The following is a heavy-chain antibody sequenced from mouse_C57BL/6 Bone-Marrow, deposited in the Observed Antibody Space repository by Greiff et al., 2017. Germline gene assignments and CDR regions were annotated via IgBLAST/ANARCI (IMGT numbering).Heavy chain of an antibody. CDR2: IEPANGNT. V-gene: IGHV14-3*01. CDR3: AREPHWDGFAY. D-gene: IGHD4-1*01. J-gene: IGHJ3*01. Sequence: EVQLQQSVAELVRPGASVKLSCTASGFNIQNTYMHWVKQRPEQCLEWIGRIEPANGNTKYAPKFPGKATITADTSSTTAYLQLSSLTSEDTAIYYCAREPHWDGFAYWGQGTLVTVSA. CDR1: GFNIQNTY.